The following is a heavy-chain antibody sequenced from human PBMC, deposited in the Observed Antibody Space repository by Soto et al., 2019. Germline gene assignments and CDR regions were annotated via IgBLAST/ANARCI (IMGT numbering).Heavy chain of an antibody. J-gene: IGHJ4*02. CDR1: GGSISSYY. CDR3: ARSPQGRLFDY. V-gene: IGHV4-4*07. D-gene: IGHD1-26*01. Sequence: PXETLSLTCTVSGGSISSYYWSWIRQPAGKGLDWIGRIYTSGSTNYNPSLKSRVTMSVDTSKNQFSLKLSSVTAADTAVYYCARSPQGRLFDYWGQGTLVTVSS. CDR2: IYTSGST.